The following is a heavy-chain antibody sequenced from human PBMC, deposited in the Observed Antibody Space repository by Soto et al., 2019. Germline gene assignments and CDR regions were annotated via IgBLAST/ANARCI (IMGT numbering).Heavy chain of an antibody. CDR3: ARESAGYCSSTSCYVPDY. V-gene: IGHV1-18*01. D-gene: IGHD2-2*01. CDR1: GYTFTSYG. Sequence: QVQLVQSGAEVKKPGASVKVSCKASGYTFTSYGISWVRQAPGQGLEWMGCISAYNGNTNYAQKLQGRVTMTTDTSTSTAYMELRSLRSDDTAVYYCARESAGYCSSTSCYVPDYWGQGTLVTVSS. J-gene: IGHJ4*02. CDR2: ISAYNGNT.